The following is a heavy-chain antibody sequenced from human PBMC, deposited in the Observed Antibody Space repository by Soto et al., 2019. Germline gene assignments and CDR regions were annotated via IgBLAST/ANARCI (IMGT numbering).Heavy chain of an antibody. CDR2: INHSGST. CDR3: ARGKGEARKSAYTIASPDY. J-gene: IGHJ4*02. V-gene: IGHV4-34*01. Sequence: PSETLSLTCAVYGGSFSGYYWSWIRQPPGKGLEWIGEINHSGSTNYNPSLKSRVTISVDTSKNQFSLKPSSVTAADTAVYYCARGKGEARKSAYTIASPDYWGQGTLVTVSS. D-gene: IGHD3-9*01. CDR1: GGSFSGYY.